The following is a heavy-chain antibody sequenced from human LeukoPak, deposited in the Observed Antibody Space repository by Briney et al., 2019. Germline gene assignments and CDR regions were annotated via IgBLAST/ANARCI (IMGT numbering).Heavy chain of an antibody. Sequence: GGSLRLSCTASGFTFGDYAMSWVRQAPGKGLEWVGFIRSKAYGGTTEYAASVKGRFTISRDDSKSIAYLQMNSLKTEDTAVYYCTREYCSGGSCYYYFDYWGQGTLVTVSS. D-gene: IGHD2-15*01. CDR3: TREYCSGGSCYYYFDY. J-gene: IGHJ4*02. CDR1: GFTFGDYA. V-gene: IGHV3-49*04. CDR2: IRSKAYGGTT.